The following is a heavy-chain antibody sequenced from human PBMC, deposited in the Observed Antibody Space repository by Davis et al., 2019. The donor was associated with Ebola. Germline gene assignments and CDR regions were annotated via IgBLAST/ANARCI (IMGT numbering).Heavy chain of an antibody. CDR2: IYTSGST. V-gene: IGHV4-61*02. Sequence: PSETLSLTCAVSGGSISSGGCSWSWIRQPAGKGLEWIGRIYTSGSTNYNPSLKSRVTMSVDTSKNQFSLKLSSVTAADTAVYYCARDRLIGFWSGYCGMDVWGQGTTVAVSS. CDR1: GGSISSGGCS. J-gene: IGHJ6*02. D-gene: IGHD3-3*01. CDR3: ARDRLIGFWSGYCGMDV.